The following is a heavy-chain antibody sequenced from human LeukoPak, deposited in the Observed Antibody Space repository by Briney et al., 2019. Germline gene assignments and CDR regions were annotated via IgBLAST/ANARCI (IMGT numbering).Heavy chain of an antibody. D-gene: IGHD6-13*01. V-gene: IGHV5-10-1*01. CDR2: IDPSDSYT. CDR1: GYSFTSYW. Sequence: GESLKISCKGSGYSFTSYWISWVRQMPGKGLEWMGRIDPSDSYTNYSPSFQGHVTISADKSISTACLQWSSLKASDTAMYYCARESIAAAPEGYWGQGTLVTVSS. J-gene: IGHJ4*02. CDR3: ARESIAAAPEGY.